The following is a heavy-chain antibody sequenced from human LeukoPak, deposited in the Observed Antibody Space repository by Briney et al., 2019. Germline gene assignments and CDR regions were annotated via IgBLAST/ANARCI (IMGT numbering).Heavy chain of an antibody. Sequence: GGSLRLSCAASGFTFSSYSMNWVRQAPGKGLEWVSSISSSSSYIYYADSVKGRFNISRDNAKNSLYLQMNSLRAEDTAVYYCARDRDYYDSSGYPDYWGQGTLVTVSS. D-gene: IGHD3-22*01. CDR1: GFTFSSYS. CDR2: ISSSSSYI. CDR3: ARDRDYYDSSGYPDY. V-gene: IGHV3-21*01. J-gene: IGHJ4*02.